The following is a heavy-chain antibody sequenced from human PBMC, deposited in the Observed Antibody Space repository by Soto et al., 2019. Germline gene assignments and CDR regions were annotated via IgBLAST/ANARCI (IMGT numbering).Heavy chain of an antibody. Sequence: QLQLQESGSGLVKPSQTLSLTCAVSGGSISSGGYSWSWIRQPPGKGLEWIGYIYHSGSTYYNPSLKSRVTISVDRSKNQFSLKLSSVTAADTTVYYCARVPRRGDSSGYGMDVWGQGTTVTVSS. V-gene: IGHV4-30-2*01. CDR2: IYHSGST. CDR1: GGSISSGGYS. CDR3: ARVPRRGDSSGYGMDV. J-gene: IGHJ6*02. D-gene: IGHD3-22*01.